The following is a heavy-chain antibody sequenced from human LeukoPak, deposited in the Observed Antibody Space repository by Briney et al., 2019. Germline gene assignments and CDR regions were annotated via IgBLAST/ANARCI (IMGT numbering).Heavy chain of an antibody. V-gene: IGHV4-38-2*02. Sequence: PSETLSLTCTVSGYSISSGYYWGWIRQPPGKGLEWIGSIYHSGSTYYNPSLKSRVTISVDTSKNLFSLKLSSVTAADTAVYYCASWGLLGEAFDIWGQGTMVAVSS. CDR3: ASWGLLGEAFDI. CDR2: IYHSGST. D-gene: IGHD3-16*01. CDR1: GYSISSGYY. J-gene: IGHJ3*02.